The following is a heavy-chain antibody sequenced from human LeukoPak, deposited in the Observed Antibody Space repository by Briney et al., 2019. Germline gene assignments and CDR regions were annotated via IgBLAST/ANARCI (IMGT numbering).Heavy chain of an antibody. CDR1: GFIFDDYA. CDR2: ISGGGGRT. Sequence: GVSLRLSCAASGFIFDDYAMHWVRPAPGKGLEGVSLISGGGGRTYYTDSVKGRFTISRDNSKDSLYLQMNSLRTEDTALYYCTKNGGYSDAFDIWGQGTMVTVSS. V-gene: IGHV3-43*02. J-gene: IGHJ3*02. CDR3: TKNGGYSDAFDI. D-gene: IGHD3-10*01.